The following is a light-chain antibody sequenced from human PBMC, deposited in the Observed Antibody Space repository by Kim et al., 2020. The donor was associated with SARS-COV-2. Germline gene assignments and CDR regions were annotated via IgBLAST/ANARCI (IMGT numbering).Light chain of an antibody. V-gene: IGLV3-1*01. Sequence: SYELTQPPSVSVSPGQTASITCSGDKLGDKYACWHQQKPGQSPVLVIYQDSKRPSGIPERFSGSNSGNTATLTISGTQPMDEADYYCQAWDSRSEVFGTG. CDR3: QAWDSRSEV. CDR2: QDS. J-gene: IGLJ1*01. CDR1: KLGDKY.